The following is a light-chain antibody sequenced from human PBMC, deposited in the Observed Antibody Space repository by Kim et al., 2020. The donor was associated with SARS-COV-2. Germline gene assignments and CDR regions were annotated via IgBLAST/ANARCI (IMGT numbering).Light chain of an antibody. V-gene: IGKV1-NL1*01. CDR2: FAS. J-gene: IGKJ4*01. Sequence: DIQMTQSPSSLSAFVGDRVTMTCRASHVINKSLAWYQQKPGKAPNLLLYFASKLQSGVPSRFSGSGSGTEFTLTISDLQPEDWATYYCQQYYFTPLACGGGTKLE. CDR1: HVINKS. CDR3: QQYYFTPLA.